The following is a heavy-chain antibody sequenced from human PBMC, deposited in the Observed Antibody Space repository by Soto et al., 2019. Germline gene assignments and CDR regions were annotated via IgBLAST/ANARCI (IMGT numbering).Heavy chain of an antibody. CDR1: GYSISSGYY. D-gene: IGHD3-10*01. CDR2: IYHSGST. V-gene: IGHV4-38-2*01. J-gene: IGHJ5*02. CDR3: ARARITMVRGVIVWFDP. Sequence: SETLSLTCAVSGYSISSGYYWGWIRQPPGKGLEWIGSIYHSGSTYYNPSLKSRVTISVDTSKNQFSLKLSSVTAADTAVYYCARARITMVRGVIVWFDPWGQGTLVTVSS.